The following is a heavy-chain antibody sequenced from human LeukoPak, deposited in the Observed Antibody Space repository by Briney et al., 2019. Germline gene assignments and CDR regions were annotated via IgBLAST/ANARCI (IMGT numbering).Heavy chain of an antibody. Sequence: ASVKASCKASGYTFTGYYMHWVRQAPGQGLEWMGWINPNSGGTNYAQKFQGRVTMTRDTSISTAYMELSRLRSDDTAMYYCARGGSDIVVVPAAISYYYGMDVWGQGTTVTVSS. CDR3: ARGGSDIVVVPAAISYYYGMDV. CDR1: GYTFTGYY. V-gene: IGHV1-2*02. J-gene: IGHJ6*02. CDR2: INPNSGGT. D-gene: IGHD2-2*02.